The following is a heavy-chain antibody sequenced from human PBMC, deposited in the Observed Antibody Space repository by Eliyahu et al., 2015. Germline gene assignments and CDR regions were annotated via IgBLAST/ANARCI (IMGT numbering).Heavy chain of an antibody. V-gene: IGHV3-13*01. CDR2: IGTAGDT. Sequence: EVQLVESGGGLVQPGGSLRLSCAAXGFTFSSYDMXWVRQATGKGLEWVSAIGTAGDTYYPGSVKGRFTISRENAKNSLYLQMNSLRAGDTAVYYCARGQPYYYDSSGYPLAGAFDIWGQGTMVTVSS. CDR3: ARGQPYYYDSSGYPLAGAFDI. CDR1: GFTFSSYD. J-gene: IGHJ3*02. D-gene: IGHD3-22*01.